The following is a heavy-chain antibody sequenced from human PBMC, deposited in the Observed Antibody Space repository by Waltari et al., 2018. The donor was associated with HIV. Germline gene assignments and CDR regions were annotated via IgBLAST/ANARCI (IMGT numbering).Heavy chain of an antibody. CDR1: GYTFTSYY. V-gene: IGHV1-46*03. J-gene: IGHJ4*02. CDR3: ATSSIAAQGDY. D-gene: IGHD6-6*01. CDR2: INPSGGST. Sequence: QVQLVQSGAEVKKPGASVKVSCKASGYTFTSYYMHWVRQAPGQGLEWMGIINPSGGSTSYAQKCQGRVTMTRDTSTSTVYMELSSLRSEDTAVYYCATSSIAAQGDYWGQGTLVTVSS.